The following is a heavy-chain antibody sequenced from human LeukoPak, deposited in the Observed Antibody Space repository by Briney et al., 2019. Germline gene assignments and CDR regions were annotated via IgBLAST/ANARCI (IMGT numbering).Heavy chain of an antibody. J-gene: IGHJ5*02. CDR1: GDSVSSNSAA. V-gene: IGHV6-1*01. Sequence: SQTLSLTWAISGDSVSSNSAAWNWIRQSPSRGLEWLGRTYYRSKWYNDYAVSVKSRITINPDTSKNQFSLQLNSVTPEDTAVYYCARELFELVSRFAIVWFDPWGQGTLVTVSS. CDR2: TYYRSKWYN. CDR3: ARELFELVSRFAIVWFDP. D-gene: IGHD4-23*01.